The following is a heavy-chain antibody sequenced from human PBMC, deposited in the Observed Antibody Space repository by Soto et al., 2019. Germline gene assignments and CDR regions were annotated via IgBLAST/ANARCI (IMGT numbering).Heavy chain of an antibody. V-gene: IGHV3-11*01. J-gene: IGHJ2*01. CDR2: ITSSGSPI. CDR1: GFTFSDYY. CDR3: ARDAVTTGWYFDL. Sequence: QVQLVESGGGVVKPGGSLRLSCAASGFTFSDYYMSWIRQAPGKGLEWVSYITSSGSPIYYADSVQGRFTISRDNVKKYLYLQMNSLRAEDTAVYYCARDAVTTGWYFDLWGRGTQVTVSS. D-gene: IGHD4-17*01.